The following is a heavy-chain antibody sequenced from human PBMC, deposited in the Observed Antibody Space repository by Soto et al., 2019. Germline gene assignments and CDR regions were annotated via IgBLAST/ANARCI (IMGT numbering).Heavy chain of an antibody. CDR3: ARGANFGDNDV. V-gene: IGHV1-8*02. Sequence: GASVKVSCKTSGYTFTSYEINRVRKATGQGLEWMGWMNPNSGNTGYAQKFQGRVTMTRNTSISTAYMELSSLRSEDTAVYYCARGANFGDNDVWGKGTTVTVS. J-gene: IGHJ6*03. D-gene: IGHD3-10*01. CDR1: GYTFTSYE. CDR2: MNPNSGNT.